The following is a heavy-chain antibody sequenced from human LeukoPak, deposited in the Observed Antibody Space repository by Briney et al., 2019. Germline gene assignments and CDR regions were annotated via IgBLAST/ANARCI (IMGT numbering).Heavy chain of an antibody. CDR2: IYHSGST. CDR1: GDSISSSYW. D-gene: IGHD3-10*01. J-gene: IGHJ6*03. CDR3: ARGRPDGSGSYYWSYYYYYYMDV. V-gene: IGHV4-4*02. Sequence: SGTLSLTCAVSGDSISSSYWWSWVRQPPGKGLEWIGEIYHSGSTNYNPSLKSRVTISVDTSKNQFSLKLSSVTAADTAVYYCARGRPDGSGSYYWSYYYYYYMDVWGKGTTVTVSS.